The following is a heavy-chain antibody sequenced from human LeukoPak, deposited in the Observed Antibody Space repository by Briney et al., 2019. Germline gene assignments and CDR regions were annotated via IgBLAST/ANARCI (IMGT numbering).Heavy chain of an antibody. V-gene: IGHV4-59*12. Sequence: SETLSLTCTVSGGSISSYYWSWIRQPPGKGLEWIGYIYHSGSTYYNPSLKSRVTISVDRTKNQFSLKLSSVTAADTAVYYCARVHARYYFDYWGQGTLVTVSS. CDR1: GGSISSYY. J-gene: IGHJ4*02. CDR2: IYHSGST. CDR3: ARVHARYYFDY.